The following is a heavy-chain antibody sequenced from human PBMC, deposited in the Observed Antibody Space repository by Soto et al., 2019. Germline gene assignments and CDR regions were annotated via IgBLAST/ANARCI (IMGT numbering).Heavy chain of an antibody. Sequence: GASVRASCKASGGTFSSYAISWVRQAPGQGLEWMGGIIPIFGTANYAQKFQGRVTITADESTSTAYMELSSLRSEDTAVYYCARVHEGGMDVWGQGTTVTVSS. CDR3: ARVHEGGMDV. J-gene: IGHJ6*02. CDR1: GGTFSSYA. V-gene: IGHV1-69*13. CDR2: IIPIFGTA.